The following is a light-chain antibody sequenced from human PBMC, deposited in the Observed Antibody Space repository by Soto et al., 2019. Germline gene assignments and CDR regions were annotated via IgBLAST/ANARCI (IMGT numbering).Light chain of an antibody. CDR3: QQYFSAPFT. CDR1: QSVLYSSNHKNY. Sequence: DVVMTQSPDSLTVSLDERATSNCKSSQSVLYSSNHKNYLAWYLQKPRQPPQLLISWASTRESGVPDRFSGSGSGTDFTLTISSLQAEDVAVYYCQQYFSAPFTFGPGTKVDIK. CDR2: WAS. V-gene: IGKV4-1*01. J-gene: IGKJ3*01.